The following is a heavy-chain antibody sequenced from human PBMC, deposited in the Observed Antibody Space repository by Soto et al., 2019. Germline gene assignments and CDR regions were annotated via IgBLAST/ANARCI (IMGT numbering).Heavy chain of an antibody. CDR1: GFTFSSYA. Sequence: QVQLVESGGGVVQPGRSLRLSCAASGFTFSSYAMHWVRQAPGKGLEWVAVISYDGSNKYYADSVKGRFTISRDNSKNTLYLQMNSLRAEDTAVYYCARELGELWWDIVVVVAAPLDYWGQGTLVTVSS. V-gene: IGHV3-30-3*01. D-gene: IGHD2-15*01. J-gene: IGHJ4*02. CDR2: ISYDGSNK. CDR3: ARELGELWWDIVVVVAAPLDY.